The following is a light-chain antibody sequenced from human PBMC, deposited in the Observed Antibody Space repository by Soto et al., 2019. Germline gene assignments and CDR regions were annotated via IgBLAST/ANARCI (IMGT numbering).Light chain of an antibody. V-gene: IGKV3-20*01. CDR1: QSVSNNY. CDR3: QQYGSSPLT. Sequence: EIVLTQSPGTLSLSPGERATLSCRASQSVSNNYLAWYQQKPGQAPRLLIYGASSRATGIPDRFSGSWSGTDCTLTISRLEPEDFAVYYSQQYGSSPLTFGGGTKVEIK. CDR2: GAS. J-gene: IGKJ4*01.